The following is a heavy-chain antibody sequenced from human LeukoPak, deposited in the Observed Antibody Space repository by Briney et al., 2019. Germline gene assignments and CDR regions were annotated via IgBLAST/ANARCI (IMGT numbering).Heavy chain of an antibody. CDR1: GFTFSTYG. CDR3: ARYLGKGRYFDY. V-gene: IGHV3-33*05. J-gene: IGHJ4*02. CDR2: ILYDGSNK. Sequence: GGSLRLSCAASGFTFSTYGMHWVRQAPGKGLEWVALILYDGSNKYYPDSVKGRFTISRDNSKNTLYLQMDSLRAEDTAVYYCARYLGKGRYFDYWGQGTLVTVSS. D-gene: IGHD4-23*01.